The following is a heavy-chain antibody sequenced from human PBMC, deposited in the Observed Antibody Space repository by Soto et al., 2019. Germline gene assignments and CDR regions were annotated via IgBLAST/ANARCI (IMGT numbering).Heavy chain of an antibody. CDR1: GFTFGDYE. Sequence: QVQLVESGGGLVQPGGSLRLSCAASGFTFGDYEMSWIRLAAGKGPEWVSYLSRSGNTIYYADSVKGRFSISRDNAEKSLYLQVERLRFEDTASYFCARSRGWYEADACDMWGEETMVAVSA. J-gene: IGHJ3*02. V-gene: IGHV3-11*01. CDR3: ARSRGWYEADACDM. CDR2: LSRSGNTI. D-gene: IGHD6-19*01.